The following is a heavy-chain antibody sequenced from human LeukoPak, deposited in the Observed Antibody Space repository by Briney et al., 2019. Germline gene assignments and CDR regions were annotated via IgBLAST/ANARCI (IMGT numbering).Heavy chain of an antibody. D-gene: IGHD4-17*01. CDR3: AKSREGTTVTFRPSDY. J-gene: IGHJ4*02. CDR1: GFTFSSYA. CDR2: VSGSGDST. Sequence: PGGSLRLSCAASGFTFSSYAMSWVRQAPGKGLEWVSGVSGSGDSTYYADSVKGRSTISRDNSKNTLYLQMNSLRAEDTAVYYCAKSREGTTVTFRPSDYWGQGTLVTVSS. V-gene: IGHV3-23*01.